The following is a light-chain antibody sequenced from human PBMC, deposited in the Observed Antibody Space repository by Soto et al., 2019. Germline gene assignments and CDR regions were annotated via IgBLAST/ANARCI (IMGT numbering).Light chain of an antibody. J-gene: IGLJ2*01. CDR3: ALYVGSGTVV. Sequence: QAVVTQEPSFSVSPGGTVILTCGSTSGSVSTSYYPSWYQQSPGLAPRPLIYNTTTRSSGVPDRFSGSILGNKAALTITGAQSDDESDYLCALYVGSGTVVFGGGTKLTVL. CDR2: NTT. V-gene: IGLV8-61*01. CDR1: SGSVSTSYY.